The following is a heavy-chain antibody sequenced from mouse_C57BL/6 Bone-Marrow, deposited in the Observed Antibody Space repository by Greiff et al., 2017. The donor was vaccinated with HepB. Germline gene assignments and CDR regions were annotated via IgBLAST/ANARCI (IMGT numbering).Heavy chain of an antibody. CDR1: GFTFSDYY. J-gene: IGHJ4*01. V-gene: IGHV5-12*01. CDR2: ISNGGGSN. Sequence: DVMLVESGGGLVQPGGSLKLSCAASGFTFSDYYMYWVRQTPEKRLEWVAYISNGGGSNYYPDTVKGRFTISRDNAKNTLYLQRSRLKSEDTAMYYCARRDTTVLYAMDYWGQVTSVTVSS. CDR3: ARRDTTVLYAMDY. D-gene: IGHD1-1*01.